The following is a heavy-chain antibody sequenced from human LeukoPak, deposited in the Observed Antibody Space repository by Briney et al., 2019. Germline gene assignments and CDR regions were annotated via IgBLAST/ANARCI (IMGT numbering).Heavy chain of an antibody. J-gene: IGHJ4*02. V-gene: IGHV3-7*01. CDR3: ARDSGDTVTPSRPYFDY. D-gene: IGHD4-11*01. CDR2: IKQDGSET. CDR1: GFTFNSYA. Sequence: PGGSLRLSCAASGFTFNSYAMNWVCQAPGKGLEWVANIKQDGSETCYVDSVKGRFIVSRDNARDSLYLQMNGLRADDTAVYYCARDSGDTVTPSRPYFDYWGQGTLVTFSS.